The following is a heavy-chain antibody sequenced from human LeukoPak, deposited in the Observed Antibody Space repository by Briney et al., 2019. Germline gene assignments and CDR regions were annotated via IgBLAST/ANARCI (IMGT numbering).Heavy chain of an antibody. V-gene: IGHV1-18*01. CDR3: AREGLSIIIFYLDY. Sequence: ASVKVSCKASRYTFSEYGVSWVRQAPGQGPEWMGWISAYNGNTKYAQKFQGRVTLTADTSTNTAYMEVTNLRSDDTAVYYCAREGLSIIIFYLDYWGQGTLVTVSS. CDR2: ISAYNGNT. CDR1: RYTFSEYG. J-gene: IGHJ4*02. D-gene: IGHD3-10*01.